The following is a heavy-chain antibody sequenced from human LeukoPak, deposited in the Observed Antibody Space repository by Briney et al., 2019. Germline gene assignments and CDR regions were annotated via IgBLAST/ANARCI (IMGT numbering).Heavy chain of an antibody. CDR3: AREEWLSQYNWFDP. CDR1: VDSFSGYY. J-gene: IGHJ5*02. V-gene: IGHV4-34*01. D-gene: IGHD3-3*01. CDR2: INHSGST. Sequence: KASETLSLTCAVYVDSFSGYYWNWIRQPPGKGLEWLGEINHSGSTNYNPSLKSRVTISVDTSKNQFSLRVTSVTAADTAVYYCAREEWLSQYNWFDPWGQGTLVTVSS.